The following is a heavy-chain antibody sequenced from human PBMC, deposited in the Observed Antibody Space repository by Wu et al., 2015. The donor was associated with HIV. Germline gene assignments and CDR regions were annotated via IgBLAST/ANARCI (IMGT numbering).Heavy chain of an antibody. CDR3: ARDQMGWDRRYFDL. CDR1: EYTFTGYY. Sequence: VQSGADVKKPGAXVKVSCKASEYTFTGYYIHWVRQAPGQGLEWMGWIDPNNGDTDYAQSFQGRVTMTRDTSITTAYLELRSLRSDDTAIYYCARDQMGWDRRYFDLWGRGSLVTVSS. J-gene: IGHJ2*01. D-gene: IGHD1-14*01. CDR2: IDPNNGDT. V-gene: IGHV1-2*02.